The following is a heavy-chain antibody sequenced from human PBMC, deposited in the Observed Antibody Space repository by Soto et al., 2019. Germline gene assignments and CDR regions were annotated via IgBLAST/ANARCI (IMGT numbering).Heavy chain of an antibody. Sequence: QLQLQESGPGLVKPSETLSLTCTVSDDSISSSSFYWGWIRQPPGKGLEWIGSLYYSGSAYYNPSLKSRVTMSVDPPKKQFSLSLSSVTAADTAVYYCASEEGHVHTAFFDPWGQGILVTVSA. V-gene: IGHV4-39*01. CDR2: LYYSGSA. CDR3: ASEEGHVHTAFFDP. J-gene: IGHJ5*02. CDR1: DDSISSSSFY. D-gene: IGHD5-18*01.